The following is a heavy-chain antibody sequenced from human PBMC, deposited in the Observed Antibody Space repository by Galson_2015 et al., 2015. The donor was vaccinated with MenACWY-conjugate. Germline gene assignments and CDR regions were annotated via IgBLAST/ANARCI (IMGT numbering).Heavy chain of an antibody. CDR3: ARGSGGNYQSFDS. V-gene: IGHV4-59*01. CDR2: IYYSGTT. J-gene: IGHJ4*02. Sequence: SETLSLTCPVSGGSISSSYWSWIRQPPGKGLEYIGYIYYSGTTNYNPSLKSRVTISVDTSKNQFSLKLTSVTAADTAVYYCARGSGGNYQSFDSWGQGTLVTVSS. D-gene: IGHD1-26*01. CDR1: GGSISSSY.